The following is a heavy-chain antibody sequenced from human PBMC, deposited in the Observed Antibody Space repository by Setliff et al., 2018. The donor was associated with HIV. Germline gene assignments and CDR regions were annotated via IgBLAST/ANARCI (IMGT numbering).Heavy chain of an antibody. CDR3: ARVANVLAHPLYYYMDV. J-gene: IGHJ6*03. CDR2: ISSSSRTR. D-gene: IGHD2-8*01. CDR1: GFTLSIYS. Sequence: GGSLRLSCAASGFTLSIYSMKWVRQAPGKGLEWVSYISSSSRTRYCGDSVKGRFTVSRDNAKNSLYLQMNSLRAEDTAVYYCARVANVLAHPLYYYMDVWGKGTTVTVSS. V-gene: IGHV3-48*01.